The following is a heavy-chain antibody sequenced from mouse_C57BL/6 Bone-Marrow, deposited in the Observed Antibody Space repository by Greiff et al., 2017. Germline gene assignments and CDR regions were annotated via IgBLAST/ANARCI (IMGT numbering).Heavy chain of an antibody. CDR2: INSDGGST. CDR1: EYEFPSHD. CDR3: ARHSYYYAMDY. J-gene: IGHJ4*01. V-gene: IGHV5-2*01. Sequence: EVKLVESGGGLVQPGESLKLSCESNEYEFPSHDMSWVRKTPEQRLELVAAINSDGGSTYYPHTMESRFIISRDNTKKTLYLQMSSLRSEDTALYYCARHSYYYAMDYWGQGTSVTVSS.